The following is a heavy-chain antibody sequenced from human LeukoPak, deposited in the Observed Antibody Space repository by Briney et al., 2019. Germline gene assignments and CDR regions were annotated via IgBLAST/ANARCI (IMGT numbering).Heavy chain of an antibody. CDR1: GGSISGYY. CDR2: IHTSGNT. J-gene: IGHJ4*02. D-gene: IGHD5/OR15-5a*01. CDR3: ARDGVSISHDY. Sequence: SETLPLTRTVSGGSISGYYWSWMRQPAGKGLEWIGRIHTSGNTNYNPSLKSRVTMSVDTSKNQFSLKLRSVTAADTAVYYCARDGVSISHDYWGQGTLVT. V-gene: IGHV4-4*07.